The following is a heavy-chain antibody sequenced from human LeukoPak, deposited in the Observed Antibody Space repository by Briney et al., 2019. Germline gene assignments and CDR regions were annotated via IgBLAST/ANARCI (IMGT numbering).Heavy chain of an antibody. CDR1: GFTYSNAW. V-gene: IGHV3-15*01. J-gene: IGHJ4*02. D-gene: IGHD3-10*01. Sequence: GGSLRLSCAASGFTYSNAWMSWVRQAPGKGREWVGRIKNKTDGGTTDYAAPVKGRFTISRDDSKNTLYLQMNSLKTEDTAVYYCTTDFGVRDYWGQGTLVTVSS. CDR2: IKNKTDGGTT. CDR3: TTDFGVRDY.